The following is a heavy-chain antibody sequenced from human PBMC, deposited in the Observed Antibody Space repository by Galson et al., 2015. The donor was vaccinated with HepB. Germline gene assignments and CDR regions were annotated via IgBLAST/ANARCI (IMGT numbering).Heavy chain of an antibody. CDR2: MNTKSGGT. CDR3: ATWTGNLTVFDY. D-gene: IGHD3/OR15-3a*01. CDR1: GYNFIGYY. J-gene: IGHJ4*02. Sequence: SVKVSCKASGYNFIGYYIHWVRQAPGQGFEWMGRMNTKSGGTGHTQKFQDRVTLTRDTSITTAYMELSGLTFDDTAIYYCATWTGNLTVFDYWGQGTLVTV. V-gene: IGHV1-2*06.